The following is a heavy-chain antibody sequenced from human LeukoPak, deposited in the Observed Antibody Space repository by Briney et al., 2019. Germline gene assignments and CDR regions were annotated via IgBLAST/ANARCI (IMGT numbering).Heavy chain of an antibody. D-gene: IGHD6-13*01. J-gene: IGHJ4*02. Sequence: GGSLRLSCAASGFSFSTYWMSWVRQAPGKGLEWVANIKEDGSEKYYVDSVKGRFTISRDNAKNSLYLQMNSLRAEDTAVYYCARDRAAAGLDYWGQGTLVTVSS. V-gene: IGHV3-7*01. CDR1: GFSFSTYW. CDR2: IKEDGSEK. CDR3: ARDRAAAGLDY.